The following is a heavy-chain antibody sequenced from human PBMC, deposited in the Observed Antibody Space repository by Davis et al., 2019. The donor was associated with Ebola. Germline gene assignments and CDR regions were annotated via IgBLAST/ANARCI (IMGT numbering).Heavy chain of an antibody. CDR3: ARGDGY. CDR1: GFTFSSYW. J-gene: IGHJ4*02. D-gene: IGHD5-24*01. CDR2: INSDGSST. V-gene: IGHV3-74*01. Sequence: GESLKISCAASGFTFSSYWMHWVRQAPGKGLVWASRINSDGSSTSYADSVKGRFTISRDNAKNTLYLQMNSLRAEDTAVYYCARGDGYWGQGTLVTVSS.